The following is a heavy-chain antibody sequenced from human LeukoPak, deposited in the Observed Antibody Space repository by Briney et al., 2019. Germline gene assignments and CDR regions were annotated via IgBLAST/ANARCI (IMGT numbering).Heavy chain of an antibody. V-gene: IGHV3-13*01. Sequence: GGSLRLSCAVSGFTLRGYGMHWVPQATGKGLEWVSAIGTAGDTYYPGSVKGRFTISRENAKNSLYLQMNSLRAGDTAVYYCAREIREGYNPPAHWYFDLRGLGTLVTVSS. D-gene: IGHD5-24*01. CDR2: IGTAGDT. J-gene: IGHJ2*01. CDR3: AREIREGYNPPAHWYFDL. CDR1: GFTLRGYG.